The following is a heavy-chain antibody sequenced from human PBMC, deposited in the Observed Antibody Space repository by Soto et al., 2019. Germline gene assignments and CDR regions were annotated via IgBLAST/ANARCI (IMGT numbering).Heavy chain of an antibody. CDR1: GHTFTSYD. Sequence: ASVKVSCKASGHTFTSYDINWVRQATGQGLEWMGWMNPNSGNTGYAQKFQGRVTMTRNTSISTAYMELSSLRSEDTAVYYCARGALVQNYYYYYGMDVWGQGTTVTVSS. D-gene: IGHD1-1*01. V-gene: IGHV1-8*01. CDR2: MNPNSGNT. CDR3: ARGALVQNYYYYYGMDV. J-gene: IGHJ6*02.